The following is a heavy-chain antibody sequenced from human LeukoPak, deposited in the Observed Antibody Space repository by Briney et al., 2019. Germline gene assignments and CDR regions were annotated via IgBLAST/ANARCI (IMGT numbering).Heavy chain of an antibody. CDR1: GGSISSFY. CDR2: IYYSGST. J-gene: IGHJ4*02. Sequence: PSETLSLTCTVSGGSISSFYWSWIRQPPGKRLEGIGHIYYSGSTNYNPSLKSRVTISVDTSKNQFSLKLSSATAADTPVYYCASRSSIWSGYQDTLYYFDSWGQGTLVTVSS. CDR3: ASRSSIWSGYQDTLYYFDS. D-gene: IGHD3-3*01. V-gene: IGHV4-59*01.